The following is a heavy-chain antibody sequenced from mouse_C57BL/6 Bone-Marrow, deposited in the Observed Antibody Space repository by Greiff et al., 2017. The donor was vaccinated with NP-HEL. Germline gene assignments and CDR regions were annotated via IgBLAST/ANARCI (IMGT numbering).Heavy chain of an antibody. V-gene: IGHV5-6*01. CDR2: ISSGGSYT. Sequence: EVQGVESGGDLVKPGGSLKLSCAASGFTFSSYGMSWVRQTPDKRLEWVATISSGGSYTYYPDSVKVRFTISRDNAKNTLYLQMSSLKSEDTAMYYCARHYYSNYFDYWGQGTTLTVSS. D-gene: IGHD2-5*01. CDR1: GFTFSSYG. J-gene: IGHJ2*01. CDR3: ARHYYSNYFDY.